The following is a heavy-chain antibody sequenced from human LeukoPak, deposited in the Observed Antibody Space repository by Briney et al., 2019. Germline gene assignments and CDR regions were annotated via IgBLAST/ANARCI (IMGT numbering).Heavy chain of an antibody. J-gene: IGHJ6*03. Sequence: ASETLSLTCTVSGGSISSYYWSWIRQPAGTGLEWIGRVYTSGSTNYNPPLKSRVTMSVDTSKNQFSLKLSSVTAADTAVYYCARGVYGSGSYYTKARYYYMDVWGKGTTVTISS. CDR2: VYTSGST. D-gene: IGHD3-10*01. CDR3: ARGVYGSGSYYTKARYYYMDV. CDR1: GGSISSYY. V-gene: IGHV4-4*07.